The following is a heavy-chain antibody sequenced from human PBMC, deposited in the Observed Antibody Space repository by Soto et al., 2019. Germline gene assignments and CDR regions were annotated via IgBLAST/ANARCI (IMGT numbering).Heavy chain of an antibody. Sequence: AGGSLRLSCAASGFPFRNFAMAWVRQAPGKGLEWVSIISNSGSSTYHGDSVKGRFTTSRDNSKGTLSLHMRGVRIDDTAVYFCARADLLWDSFDLWDQGTLVTVFS. D-gene: IGHD1-26*01. V-gene: IGHV3-23*05. CDR1: GFPFRNFA. J-gene: IGHJ4*02. CDR2: ISNSGSST. CDR3: ARADLLWDSFDL.